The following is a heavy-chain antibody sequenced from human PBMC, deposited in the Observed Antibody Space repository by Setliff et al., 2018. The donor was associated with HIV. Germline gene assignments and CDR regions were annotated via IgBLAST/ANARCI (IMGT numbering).Heavy chain of an antibody. D-gene: IGHD4-17*01. V-gene: IGHV4-30-4*08. CDR2: IYYSGSI. CDR1: GGSISSGDYY. CDR3: ARAPLSRLRSYYYYYGMDV. Sequence: ASETLSLTCTVSGGSISSGDYYWSWIRQPPGKGLEWIGYIYYSGSIYYNPSLKSRVTISIDTSKNQFSLKLSSVTAADTAVYYCARAPLSRLRSYYYYYGMDVWGQGTTVT. J-gene: IGHJ6*02.